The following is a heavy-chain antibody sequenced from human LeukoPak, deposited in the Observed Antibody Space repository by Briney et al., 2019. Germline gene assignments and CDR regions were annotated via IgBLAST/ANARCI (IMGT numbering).Heavy chain of an antibody. CDR1: GYTFTRYA. CDR2: ISAYNGNT. J-gene: IGHJ4*02. Sequence: ASVKVSCKASGYTFTRYATTWVRQAPGQGLEWMGWISAYNGNTNYAQKLQGRVTMTTDTSTSTAYMELRSLRSDDTAVYYCARAPGDILTGCDYWGQGTLVTVSS. CDR3: ARAPGDILTGCDY. D-gene: IGHD3-9*01. V-gene: IGHV1-18*01.